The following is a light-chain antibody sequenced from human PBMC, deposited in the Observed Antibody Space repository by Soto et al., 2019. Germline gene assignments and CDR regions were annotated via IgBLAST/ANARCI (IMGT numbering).Light chain of an antibody. CDR1: QTIISNY. Sequence: EIVLTQSPGTLSFSPGDRATLSCRASQTIISNYLAWYQHKPGQPPRLLLSDASNKTTGIPDRFSGSGSGTDFTLTISRLEPEDFAVYYCQQYGGLPTFGQGTKLEIK. CDR2: DAS. CDR3: QQYGGLPT. J-gene: IGKJ2*01. V-gene: IGKV3-20*01.